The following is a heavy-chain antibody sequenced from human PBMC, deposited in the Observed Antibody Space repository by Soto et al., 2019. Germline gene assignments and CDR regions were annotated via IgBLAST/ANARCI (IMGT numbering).Heavy chain of an antibody. D-gene: IGHD3-10*01. J-gene: IGHJ6*02. Sequence: QVQLVQSGAEVKKPGASVKVSCKASGYTFTSYGISWVRQAPGQGLEWMGWSSAYNGNTNYAQKLQGRVTMTTDTSTSTAYMELRSLRSDDTAVYYCARDYPGFPPPTELRYYGMDVWGQGTTVTGSS. CDR1: GYTFTSYG. V-gene: IGHV1-18*04. CDR2: SSAYNGNT. CDR3: ARDYPGFPPPTELRYYGMDV.